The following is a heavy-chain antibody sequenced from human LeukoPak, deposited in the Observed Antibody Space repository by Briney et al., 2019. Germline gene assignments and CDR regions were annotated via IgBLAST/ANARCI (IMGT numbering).Heavy chain of an antibody. V-gene: IGHV4-59*01. Sequence: PSETLSLTCTVSGDSITNNYHWSWIRQPPGMGLEFIGYIYYSGSTNYNPSLKSRATISMDTSKNQFSLRLTSVTAADTAVYYCARRFDSWGQGTLVTVSS. CDR2: IYYSGST. J-gene: IGHJ4*02. CDR1: GDSITNNYH. CDR3: ARRFDS.